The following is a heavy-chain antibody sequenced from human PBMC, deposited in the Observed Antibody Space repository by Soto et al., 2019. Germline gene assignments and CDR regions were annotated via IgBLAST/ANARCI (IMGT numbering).Heavy chain of an antibody. CDR1: GGSISSSSYY. D-gene: IGHD2-21*01. V-gene: IGHV4-39*01. CDR3: ASSNPRLKYYYYGMDV. J-gene: IGHJ6*02. Sequence: SETLSLTCTVSGGSISSSSYYWGWIRQPPGKGLECIVSIYYSGSIYYNPSLKSRVTLSVDTSKYQFSLKLSFVTAADTAVYYCASSNPRLKYYYYGMDVWGQGTTVTVSS. CDR2: IYYSGSI.